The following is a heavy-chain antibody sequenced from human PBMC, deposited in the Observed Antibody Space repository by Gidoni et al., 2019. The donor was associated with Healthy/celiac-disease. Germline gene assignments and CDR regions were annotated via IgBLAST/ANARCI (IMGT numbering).Heavy chain of an antibody. D-gene: IGHD3-10*02. J-gene: IGHJ5*02. CDR1: GGSFSGYY. CDR3: ARGNGWGTYKLVRKDNWFDP. V-gene: IGHV4-34*01. CDR2: INHSGST. Sequence: QVQLQQWGAGLLKPSETLSLTCAVYGGSFSGYYWSWIRQPPGKGLEWIGEINHSGSTNYNPSLKSRVTISVDTSKNQFSLKLSSVTAADTAVYYCARGNGWGTYKLVRKDNWFDPWGQGTLVTVSS.